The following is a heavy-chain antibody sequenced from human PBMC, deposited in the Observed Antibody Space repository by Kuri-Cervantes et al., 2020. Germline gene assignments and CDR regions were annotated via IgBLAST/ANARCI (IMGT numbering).Heavy chain of an antibody. CDR2: INHSGST. Sequence: ESLKISCAVYGGSFSGYYWSWIRQPPGKGLEWIGEINHSGSTNYNPSLKSRVTISVDTSKNQFSLKLSSVTAADTAVYYCARGTYGGVDYWGQGTLVTVSS. V-gene: IGHV4-34*01. D-gene: IGHD3-10*01. CDR1: GGSFSGYY. J-gene: IGHJ4*02. CDR3: ARGTYGGVDY.